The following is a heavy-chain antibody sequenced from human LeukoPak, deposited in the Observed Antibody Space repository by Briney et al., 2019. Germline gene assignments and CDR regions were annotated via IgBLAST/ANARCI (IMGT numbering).Heavy chain of an antibody. Sequence: GASLKISCKASGYSFTSYWSGWVRQMPGKGLEWMGIIYPGDSDTRYSPSFQGQVTISADKSISTAYLQWSSLKASDTAMYYCARLGYSYGYILDYWGQGTLVTVSS. D-gene: IGHD5-18*01. V-gene: IGHV5-51*01. CDR3: ARLGYSYGYILDY. J-gene: IGHJ4*02. CDR2: IYPGDSDT. CDR1: GYSFTSYW.